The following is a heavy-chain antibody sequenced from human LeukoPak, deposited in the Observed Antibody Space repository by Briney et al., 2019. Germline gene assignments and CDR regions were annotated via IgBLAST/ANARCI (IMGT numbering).Heavy chain of an antibody. Sequence: SETLSLTCTVSGGSISGSSYYWGWIRQPPGKGLEWIGSIYYSGSTYYNPSLKSRVTISVDTSKNQCSLKLSSVTAADTAVYYCARRSLVVPTIGFGFDPWGQGTLVTVSS. CDR1: GGSISGSSYY. V-gene: IGHV4-39*01. D-gene: IGHD3-22*01. J-gene: IGHJ5*02. CDR3: ARRSLVVPTIGFGFDP. CDR2: IYYSGST.